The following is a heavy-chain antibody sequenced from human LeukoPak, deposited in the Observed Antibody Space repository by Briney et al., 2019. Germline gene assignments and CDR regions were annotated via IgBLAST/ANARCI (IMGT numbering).Heavy chain of an antibody. CDR1: GGTFSSYA. J-gene: IGHJ4*02. CDR3: ARDRSVRYFDY. V-gene: IGHV1-69*04. Sequence: ASVKVSCKASGGTFSSYAISWVRQAPGQGLEWMGRIIPILGIANYAQKFQGRVTITADKSTSTAYMELSSLRSEDTAVYYCARDRSVRYFDYWGQGALVTVSS. CDR2: IIPILGIA. D-gene: IGHD2-15*01.